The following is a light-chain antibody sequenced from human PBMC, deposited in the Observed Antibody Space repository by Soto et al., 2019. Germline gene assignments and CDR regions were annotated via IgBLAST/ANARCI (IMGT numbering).Light chain of an antibody. CDR1: QDIRDE. J-gene: IGKJ1*01. V-gene: IGKV1-17*01. Sequence: DIQMTQSPSSLAASVGDRVTITCRASQDIRDELGWFQQKPGKAPKRLIYAASSVQSGVPSRFSGSGSGTDFTLTISSLQPEDFATYYCLQHHSHPPTFGQGTRIDI. CDR2: AAS. CDR3: LQHHSHPPT.